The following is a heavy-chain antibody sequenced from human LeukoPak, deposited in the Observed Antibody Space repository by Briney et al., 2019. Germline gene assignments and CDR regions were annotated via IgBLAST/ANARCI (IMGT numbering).Heavy chain of an antibody. CDR1: GVSITSYY. J-gene: IGHJ4*02. Sequence: SETLSLTCTVSGVSITSYYWSWIRQPPGKGLEWIGSIYHSGSTNDNPSLKSRVTTSVDTSKNQFSLKLSSVTAADTAVYYCARRGYYYDSSRYYYFDYWGQGTLVTVSS. CDR2: IYHSGST. CDR3: ARRGYYYDSSRYYYFDY. D-gene: IGHD3-22*01. V-gene: IGHV4-59*08.